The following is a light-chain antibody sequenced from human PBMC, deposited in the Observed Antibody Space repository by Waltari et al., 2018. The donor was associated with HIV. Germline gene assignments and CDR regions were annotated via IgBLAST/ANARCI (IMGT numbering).Light chain of an antibody. V-gene: IGLV7-43*01. CDR3: LLYYGGAQPYVV. CDR2: STN. Sequence: QTVVTQAPSLTVSPGGTVPLTCASSTGAVPCGYYPNWFQQKPGQAPRALIYSTNNTPSWTPARFSGSLLGGKPALTLSGVQPEDEAEYYCLLYYGGAQPYVVFGGGTKLTVL. J-gene: IGLJ2*01. CDR1: TGAVPCGYY.